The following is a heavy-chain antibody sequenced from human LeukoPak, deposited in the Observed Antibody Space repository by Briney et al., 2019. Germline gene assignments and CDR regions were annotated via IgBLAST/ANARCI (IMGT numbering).Heavy chain of an antibody. CDR2: MYYSGRT. J-gene: IGHJ4*02. Sequence: SETLSLTCTVSGGSISSSSPYYWGWIRQPPGKGLEWIGSMYYSGRTYYNPSLKSRVTIFVDTSKNQISLKVRSVAAADTAVYYCVKHTHSGYDLSHWGQGTLVTVSS. CDR1: GGSISSSSPYY. V-gene: IGHV4-39*01. CDR3: VKHTHSGYDLSH. D-gene: IGHD5-12*01.